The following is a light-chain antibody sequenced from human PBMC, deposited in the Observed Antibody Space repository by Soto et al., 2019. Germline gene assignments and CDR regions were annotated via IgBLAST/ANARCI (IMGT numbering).Light chain of an antibody. CDR1: QDISDS. V-gene: IGKV1-33*01. Sequence: DIQMTQSPSSLSASVGDRVTITCQASQDISDSLNWYQQKPGKAPRLLIYEGSNLEAGVPSVFSGGGSGTDFTLTISSLQSDDIATYYCQQNDDFPFTFGLGTKLEIK. CDR3: QQNDDFPFT. CDR2: EGS. J-gene: IGKJ2*01.